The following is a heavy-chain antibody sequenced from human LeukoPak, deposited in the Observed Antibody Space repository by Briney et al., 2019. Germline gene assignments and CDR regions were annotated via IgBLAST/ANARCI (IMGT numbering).Heavy chain of an antibody. D-gene: IGHD3-22*01. CDR2: ISSSSSYI. V-gene: IGHV3-21*04. Sequence: GGSLRLSCAASGFTFSSYSMNWVRQAPGKGLEWVSSISSSSSYIYYADSVKGRFTISRDNSKNTLYLQMNSLRAEDTAVYYCAKDQLEGPNFINYYERRGETPNWGQGTLVTVSS. J-gene: IGHJ4*02. CDR3: AKDQLEGPNFINYYERRGETPN. CDR1: GFTFSSYS.